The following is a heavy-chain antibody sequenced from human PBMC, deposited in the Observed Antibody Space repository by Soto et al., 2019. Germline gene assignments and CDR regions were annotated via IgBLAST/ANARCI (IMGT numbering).Heavy chain of an antibody. CDR2: IVVGSGNT. CDR3: AARVHYYDSSGPGDY. Sequence: VASVKVSCKASGFTFTSSAVQWVRQARGQRLEWIGWIVVGSGNTNYAQKFQERVTITRDMSTSTAYMELSSLRSEDTAVYYCAARVHYYDSSGPGDYWGQGTLVTVSS. D-gene: IGHD3-22*01. CDR1: GFTFTSSA. V-gene: IGHV1-58*01. J-gene: IGHJ4*02.